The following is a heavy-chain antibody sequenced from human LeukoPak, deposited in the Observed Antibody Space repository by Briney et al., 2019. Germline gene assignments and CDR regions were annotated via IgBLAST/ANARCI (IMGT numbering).Heavy chain of an antibody. CDR3: VKDQNYYGWFDP. D-gene: IGHD3-10*01. Sequence: SGGSLRLSCSASGFTFSTYAMHWVRQAPGKGLEYVSAISSNGGSTYYADSVKGRLTISRDNSKNTLYLQMSSLRAEDTAVYYCVKDQNYYGWFDPWGQGTLVTVSS. V-gene: IGHV3-64D*06. CDR1: GFTFSTYA. J-gene: IGHJ5*02. CDR2: ISSNGGST.